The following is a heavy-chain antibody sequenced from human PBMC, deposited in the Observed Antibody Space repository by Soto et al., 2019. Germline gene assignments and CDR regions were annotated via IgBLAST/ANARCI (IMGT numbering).Heavy chain of an antibody. CDR2: IYYSGST. D-gene: IGHD3-9*01. J-gene: IGHJ4*01. CDR3: ARVYYDILTGYYYFDY. Sequence: SETLSLTCTVSGGSISSYYWSWIRQPPGKGLEWIGYIYYSGSTNYNPSLKSRVTISVDTSKNQFSLKLSSVTAADTAVYYCARVYYDILTGYYYFDYWGHGTLVTVSS. CDR1: GGSISSYY. V-gene: IGHV4-59*01.